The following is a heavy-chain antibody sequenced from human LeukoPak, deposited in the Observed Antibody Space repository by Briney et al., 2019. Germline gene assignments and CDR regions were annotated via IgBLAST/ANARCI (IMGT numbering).Heavy chain of an antibody. J-gene: IGHJ4*02. D-gene: IGHD6-13*01. CDR3: ARGSSWYPDY. CDR1: GGSISSGSYY. CDR2: IYTSGST. V-gene: IGHV4-61*02. Sequence: SETLSLTCTVSGGSISSGSYYWSWIRQPAGKGLEWIGRIYTSGSTNYNPSLKSRVTISVDTSKNQFSLKLSSVTAADTAVYYCARGSSWYPDYWGQGTLVTVSS.